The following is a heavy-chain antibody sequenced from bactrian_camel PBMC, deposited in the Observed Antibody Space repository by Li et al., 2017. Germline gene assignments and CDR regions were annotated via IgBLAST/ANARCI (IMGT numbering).Heavy chain of an antibody. V-gene: IGHV3S55*01. CDR2: IDSDGDT. J-gene: IGHJ4*01. CDR3: AATYYCSKGWGLGAMVRDPV. CDR1: GHSRGSNC. D-gene: IGHD3*01. Sequence: HVQLVESGGDSVQAGGSLRLSCKVSGHSRGSNCMGWFRRPPGKEREGIAVIDSDGDTAYAESLKDRFTISVDNAKNTLYLQINSLKPEDSATYYCAATYYCSKGWGLGAMVRDPVRGPGTQVTVS.